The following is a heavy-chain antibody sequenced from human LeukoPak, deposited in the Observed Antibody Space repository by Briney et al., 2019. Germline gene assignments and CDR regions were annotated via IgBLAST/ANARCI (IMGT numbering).Heavy chain of an antibody. Sequence: LETLSLTCAVYGGSFSGYFCIWIRQPPGKGLEWIGEINHSGRSNYNPSLKRRVTISADTSKNEFSLKLSSVTAADTAVYCCARLWSYDSSHQFRYNWFDPWGQGTLVTVSS. CDR2: INHSGRS. CDR3: ARLWSYDSSHQFRYNWFDP. CDR1: GGSFSGYF. V-gene: IGHV4-34*01. D-gene: IGHD3-22*01. J-gene: IGHJ5*02.